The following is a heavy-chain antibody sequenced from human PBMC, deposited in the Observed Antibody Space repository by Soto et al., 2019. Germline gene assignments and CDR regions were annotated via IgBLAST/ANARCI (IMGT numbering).Heavy chain of an antibody. J-gene: IGHJ4*02. CDR2: ISWNSGSI. CDR1: GFTFDDYA. V-gene: IGHV3-9*01. Sequence: EVQLVESGGGLVQPGRSLRLSCAASGFTFDDYAMHWVRQAPGKGLEWVSGISWNSGSIGYADSVKGRFTISRDNAKNSLYLQMNSLSAEDTALYYCAKDGYCSSTSCYHHFDYWGQGTLVTVSS. D-gene: IGHD2-2*01. CDR3: AKDGYCSSTSCYHHFDY.